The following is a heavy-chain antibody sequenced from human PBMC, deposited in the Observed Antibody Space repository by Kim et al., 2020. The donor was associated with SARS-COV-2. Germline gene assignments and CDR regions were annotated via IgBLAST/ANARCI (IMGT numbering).Heavy chain of an antibody. CDR2: INHSGST. V-gene: IGHV4-34*01. Sequence: SETLSLTCAVYGGSFSGYYWSWIRQPPGKGLEWIGEINHSGSTNYNPSLKSRVTISVDTSKNQFSLKLSSVTAADTAVYYCARGGKSLGLYYDILTGYHYWGQGTLVTVSS. CDR1: GGSFSGYY. D-gene: IGHD3-9*01. CDR3: ARGGKSLGLYYDILTGYHY. J-gene: IGHJ4*02.